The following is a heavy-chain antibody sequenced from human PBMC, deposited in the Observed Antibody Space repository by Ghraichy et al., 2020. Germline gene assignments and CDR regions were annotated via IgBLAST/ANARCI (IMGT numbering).Heavy chain of an antibody. CDR2: IRGSGTYT. CDR3: ARGNVQDDY. J-gene: IGHJ4*02. Sequence: GESLNISCAASNFTISDYFMTWVRQAPGKGLEWVSYIRGSGTYTFYADSVKGRFTISRDDATNSLFLQMDRLRAEDTAVYYCARGNVQDDYWGPGTLVTVSS. V-gene: IGHV3-11*06. CDR1: NFTISDYF.